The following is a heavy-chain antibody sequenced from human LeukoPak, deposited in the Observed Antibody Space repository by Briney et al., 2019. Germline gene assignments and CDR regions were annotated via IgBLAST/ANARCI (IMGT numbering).Heavy chain of an antibody. CDR3: ARDLEGGDY. J-gene: IGHJ4*02. CDR1: GGSISSSSYY. D-gene: IGHD1-1*01. CDR2: IYYSGST. Sequence: PSETLSLTCTVSGGSISSSSYYWGWIRQPPGKGLEWIGSIYYSGSTYYNPSLKSRVTISADTSKNQFSLKLSSVTAADTAVYYCARDLEGGDYWGQGTLVTVSS. V-gene: IGHV4-39*07.